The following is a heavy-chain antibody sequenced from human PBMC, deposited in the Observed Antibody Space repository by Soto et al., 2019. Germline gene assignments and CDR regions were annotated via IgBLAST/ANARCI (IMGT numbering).Heavy chain of an antibody. J-gene: IGHJ6*02. Sequence: EVQLAESGGGVARPGGSRRLSCAASGIAFGDYGMTWVRRVPGKGLEWVAGLSWNGDNTGYADFAKGRFTISRDNSKKSLLLEMNSLRVEDTAFYYCARGEYTSRRGFGVWGQGTPVTVSS. CDR1: GIAFGDYG. CDR2: LSWNGDNT. V-gene: IGHV3-20*04. CDR3: ARGEYTSRRGFGV. D-gene: IGHD6-6*01.